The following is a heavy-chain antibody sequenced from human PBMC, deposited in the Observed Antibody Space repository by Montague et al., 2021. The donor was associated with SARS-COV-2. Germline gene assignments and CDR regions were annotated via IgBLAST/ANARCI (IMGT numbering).Heavy chain of an antibody. D-gene: IGHD5-12*01. CDR2: TYYRSKWHN. CDR1: GDSVSSNGAA. Sequence: CAISGDSVSSNGAAWNWIRQSPSRGLEWLGRTYYRSKWHNDYAVSVKSRITINPDTSKNQFSLQLKSVTPEDTAVYYCARGWVATIPHMDNWGQGSLVIVSS. J-gene: IGHJ4*02. CDR3: ARGWVATIPHMDN. V-gene: IGHV6-1*01.